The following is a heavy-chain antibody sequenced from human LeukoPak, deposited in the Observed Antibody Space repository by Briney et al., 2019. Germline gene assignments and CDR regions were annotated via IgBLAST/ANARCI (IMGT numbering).Heavy chain of an antibody. Sequence: PGGSLRLSCVASGFSLRNYWMSWVRQAPGKGLEWVANIKQDESEKYYVDSVKGRFTISRDNAKNSLYLQMNSPRAEDTAVYYCARALDSSSSRYQAFEYWGQGTLVTVSS. V-gene: IGHV3-7*01. D-gene: IGHD2-2*01. CDR1: GFSLRNYW. CDR3: ARALDSSSSRYQAFEY. J-gene: IGHJ4*02. CDR2: IKQDESEK.